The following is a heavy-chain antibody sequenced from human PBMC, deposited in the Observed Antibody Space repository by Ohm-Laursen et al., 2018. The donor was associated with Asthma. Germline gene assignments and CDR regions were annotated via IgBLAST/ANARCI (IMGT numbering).Heavy chain of an antibody. CDR3: ARDSVGATHRGNWFDP. Sequence: SQTLSLTCTVSGGSISSGGYYWSWIRQHPGKGLEWIGYIYYSGSTYYNPSLKSRVTISVDTSKNQFSLKLSSVTAADTAVYYYARDSVGATHRGNWFDPWGQGTLVTVSS. J-gene: IGHJ5*02. CDR1: GGSISSGGYY. D-gene: IGHD1-26*01. CDR2: IYYSGST. V-gene: IGHV4-31*03.